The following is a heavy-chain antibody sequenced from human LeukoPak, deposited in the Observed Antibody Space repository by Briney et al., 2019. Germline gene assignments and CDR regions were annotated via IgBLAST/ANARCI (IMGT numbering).Heavy chain of an antibody. J-gene: IGHJ4*02. CDR1: GGSISSGDYY. CDR3: ARYRRHGQNGLDY. CDR2: IYHSGST. Sequence: SQTLSLTCTVSGGSISSGDYYWSWIRQPPGKGLEWIGYIYHSGSTNYNPSLKSRLTMSIDSSKKQFSLKLGSVTSADTAVYYCARYRRHGQNGLDYWGQGTLVTVSS. V-gene: IGHV4-61*08. D-gene: IGHD5-24*01.